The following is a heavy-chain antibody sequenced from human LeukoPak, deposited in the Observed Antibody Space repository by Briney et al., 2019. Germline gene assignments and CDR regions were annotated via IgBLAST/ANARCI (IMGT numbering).Heavy chain of an antibody. J-gene: IGHJ4*02. CDR3: ARAPRRPIIAAAGTFDY. CDR1: GGSFSGYY. CDR2: INHSGST. Sequence: SETLSLTCAVYGGSFSGYYWSWIRQPPGKGLEWIGEINHSGSTNYNPSLKSRVTISVDTSKNQFSLKLSSVTAADTAVYYCARAPRRPIIAAAGTFDYWGQGTLVTVSS. D-gene: IGHD6-13*01. V-gene: IGHV4-34*01.